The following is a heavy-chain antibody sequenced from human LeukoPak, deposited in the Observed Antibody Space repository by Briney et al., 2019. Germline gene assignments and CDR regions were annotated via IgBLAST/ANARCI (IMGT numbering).Heavy chain of an antibody. J-gene: IGHJ6*03. Sequence: PSETLSLTCTVSGGSISISSYYWSWIRQPPGKGLEWFGYVYDSGTTNYNPSLKSRVTISVDTSKNQFSLKLSSVTAADTAVYYCARVSWFPGTSYYYMDVWGKGTTVTVSS. CDR3: ARVSWFPGTSYYYMDV. CDR2: VYDSGTT. D-gene: IGHD1-1*01. V-gene: IGHV4-61*01. CDR1: GGSISISSYY.